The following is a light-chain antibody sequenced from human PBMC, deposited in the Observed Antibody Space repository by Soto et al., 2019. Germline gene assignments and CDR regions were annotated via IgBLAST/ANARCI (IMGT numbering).Light chain of an antibody. CDR2: GAS. CDR3: QQYNNWYT. J-gene: IGKJ2*01. Sequence: EIVMTQSRATLSVSPGERATLSCRASQSVNSNLAWYQQKPGQAPRLLMYGASTRATGVPARFSGSGSGTEFTLPISSLQSEDFAVYYCQQYNNWYTFGQGTKLDIK. CDR1: QSVNSN. V-gene: IGKV3-15*01.